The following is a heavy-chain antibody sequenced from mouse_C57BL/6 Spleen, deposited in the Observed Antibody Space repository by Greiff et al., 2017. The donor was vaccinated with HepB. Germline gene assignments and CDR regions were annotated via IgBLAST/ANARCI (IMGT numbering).Heavy chain of an antibody. D-gene: IGHD2-2*01. J-gene: IGHJ4*01. Sequence: EVMLVESGGGLVKPGGSLKLSCAASGFTFSSYAMSWVRQTPEKRLEWVATISDGGSYTYYPDNVKGRFTISRDNAKNNLYLQMSHLKSEDTAMYYCARGGYRGSDYAMDYWGQGTSVTVSS. CDR2: ISDGGSYT. CDR3: ARGGYRGSDYAMDY. CDR1: GFTFSSYA. V-gene: IGHV5-4*03.